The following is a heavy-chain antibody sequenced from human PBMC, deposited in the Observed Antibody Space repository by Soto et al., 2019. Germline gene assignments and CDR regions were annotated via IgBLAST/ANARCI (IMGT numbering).Heavy chain of an antibody. CDR2: IKQDGSEK. CDR1: GFTFSSYW. Sequence: GGSLRLSCVGSGFTFSSYWMSWVRQGPGKGLEWVANIKQDGSEKQYADSVKGRCTISRDNAQNSVYLQMNSLRAEDTAVYYCTSRWVSSPLTDVWGQGTTVTVSS. D-gene: IGHD6-13*01. J-gene: IGHJ6*02. V-gene: IGHV3-7*01. CDR3: TSRWVSSPLTDV.